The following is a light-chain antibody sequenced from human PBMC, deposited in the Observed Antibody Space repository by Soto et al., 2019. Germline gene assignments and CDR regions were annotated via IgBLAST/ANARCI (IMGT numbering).Light chain of an antibody. CDR2: DTS. CDR3: QQRRNLVT. V-gene: IGKV3-11*01. J-gene: IGKJ4*01. Sequence: IVLTQSPATLSLSPRERGTLSCRASQIVGSYLAWYQQKSGQAPRLLIYDTSNRATGIPARFSGSGSGTDFTLTISSLEPEDSAFYYCQQRRNLVTFGGGTKVEIK. CDR1: QIVGSY.